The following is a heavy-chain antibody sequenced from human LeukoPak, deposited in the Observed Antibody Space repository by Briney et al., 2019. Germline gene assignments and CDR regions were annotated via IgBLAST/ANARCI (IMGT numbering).Heavy chain of an antibody. Sequence: GGSLRLSCAASGFTFDDYAMHWVRQAPGKGREWVSGISWNSGSIGYADSVKGRFTISRDNAKKSLYLQMHSLRAEDKALYYCAKDLVEHYDSRGAFDIWAQGTMLPLSS. CDR2: ISWNSGSI. CDR1: GFTFDDYA. D-gene: IGHD3-22*01. CDR3: AKDLVEHYDSRGAFDI. V-gene: IGHV3-9*01. J-gene: IGHJ3*02.